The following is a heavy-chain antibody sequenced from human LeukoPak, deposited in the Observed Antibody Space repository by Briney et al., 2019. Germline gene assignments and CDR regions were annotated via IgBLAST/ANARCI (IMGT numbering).Heavy chain of an antibody. CDR3: ARATPGDYGMDV. D-gene: IGHD2-15*01. CDR2: IYYSGST. Sequence: SETLSLTCTVSGGSISSYYWSWIRQPPGKGLEWIGYIYYSGSTNYNPSLKSRVTISVDTSKNQFSLKLSSVTAADTAVYYCARATPGDYGMDVWGQGTTVTVSS. J-gene: IGHJ6*02. V-gene: IGHV4-59*01. CDR1: GGSISSYY.